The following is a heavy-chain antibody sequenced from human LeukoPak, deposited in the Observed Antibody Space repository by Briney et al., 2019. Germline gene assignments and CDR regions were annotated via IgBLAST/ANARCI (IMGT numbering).Heavy chain of an antibody. CDR3: ARGRAWNEASYYYYGMDV. D-gene: IGHD1-1*01. V-gene: IGHV3-30*03. CDR2: ISYDGSNK. J-gene: IGHJ6*02. CDR1: GFTFSSYG. Sequence: HPGGSLRLSCAASGFTFSSYGMHWVRQAPGKGLEWVAVISYDGSNKYYADSVKGRFTISRDNSKNTLYLQMNSLRAEDTAVYYCARGRAWNEASYYYYGMDVWGQGTTVTVSS.